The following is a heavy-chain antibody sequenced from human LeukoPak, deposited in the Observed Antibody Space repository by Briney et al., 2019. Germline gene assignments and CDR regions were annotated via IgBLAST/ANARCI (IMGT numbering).Heavy chain of an antibody. CDR3: ARAIYDYGDYYFDY. Sequence: ASVKVSCKASGYIFISHDINWVRLATEQGPEWMGWMSPYSGKTDYAQKFQGRVTITRNTSISTAYMELSSLRSEDTAVYYCARAIYDYGDYYFDYWGQGTLVTVSS. V-gene: IGHV1-8*03. CDR2: MSPYSGKT. J-gene: IGHJ4*02. D-gene: IGHD4-17*01. CDR1: GYIFISHD.